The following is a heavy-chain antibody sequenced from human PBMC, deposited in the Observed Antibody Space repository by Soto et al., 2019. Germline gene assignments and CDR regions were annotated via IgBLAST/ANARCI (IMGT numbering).Heavy chain of an antibody. CDR2: IKSKTDGGTT. CDR1: GFTFSNAW. J-gene: IGHJ4*02. D-gene: IGHD3-3*01. CDR3: TRQLDDFWTGYYYY. V-gene: IGHV3-15*01. Sequence: GGSLRLSCAASGFTFSNAWMSWVRQAPGKGLEWVGRIKSKTDGGTTDYAAPVKGRFTISRDDSKNTLYLQMNGLKTEDTAVYYCTRQLDDFWTGYYYYWGQGALVTVSS.